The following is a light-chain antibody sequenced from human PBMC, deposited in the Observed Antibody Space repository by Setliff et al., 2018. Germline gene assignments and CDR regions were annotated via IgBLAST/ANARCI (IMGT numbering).Light chain of an antibody. J-gene: IGLJ1*01. CDR2: EVS. V-gene: IGLV2-14*01. CDR1: SSDVGAYSH. CDR3: MSYTTIRTYV. Sequence: QSVLTQPASVSGSPGQSITISCAGTSSDVGAYSHVSWYQQYPGKAPKLMISEVSNRPSGVSYCFSGSKSGNTASLTISGLQAEDEADYYCMSYTTIRTYVVGTGTKVTVL.